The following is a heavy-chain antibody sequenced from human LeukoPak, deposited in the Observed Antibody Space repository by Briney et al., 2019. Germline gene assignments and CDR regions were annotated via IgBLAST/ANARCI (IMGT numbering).Heavy chain of an antibody. CDR1: GFSFVEYV. J-gene: IGHJ6*02. CDR2: ISSSSSYI. V-gene: IGHV3-21*01. Sequence: RAGGSLRLSCSASGFSFVEYVMSWVRQAPGKGLEWVSSISSSSSYIYYADSVKGRFTISRDNAKNSLYLQMNSLRAEDTAVYYCARAPGTVYGMDVWGQGTTVTVSS. D-gene: IGHD3/OR15-3a*01. CDR3: ARAPGTVYGMDV.